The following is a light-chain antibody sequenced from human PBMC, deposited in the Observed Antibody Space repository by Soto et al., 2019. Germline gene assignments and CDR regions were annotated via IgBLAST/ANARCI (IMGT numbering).Light chain of an antibody. J-gene: IGKJ1*01. CDR3: QQLYCWPLT. Sequence: ETVLTQSPVTLSLSPGERATLSCRASQSVGSSLGWYQQKPGQPPRLLIYDASNRATGVPARFSGSGSGRDFTLTISSLEPEDSAVYYCQQLYCWPLTFGQGTKVEIK. CDR2: DAS. CDR1: QSVGSS. V-gene: IGKV3-11*02.